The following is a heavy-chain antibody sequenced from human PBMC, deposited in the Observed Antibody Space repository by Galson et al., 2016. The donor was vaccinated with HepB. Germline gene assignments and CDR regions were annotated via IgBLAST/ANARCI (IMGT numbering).Heavy chain of an antibody. CDR2: TYFGSRWYK. CDR1: GDSVSRHSAA. CDR3: ARGTGSGTAFDY. V-gene: IGHV6-1*01. J-gene: IGHJ4*02. Sequence: CAISGDSVSRHSAAWFWIRQSPSRGLEWLGRTYFGSRWYKDYAVSVKSRMTITPDTSKNQFSLQLNSVTPEDTAVYYCARGTGSGTAFDYWGQGILVTVS. D-gene: IGHD5-12*01.